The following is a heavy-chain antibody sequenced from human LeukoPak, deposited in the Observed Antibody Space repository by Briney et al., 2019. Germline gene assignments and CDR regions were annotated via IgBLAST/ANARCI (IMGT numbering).Heavy chain of an antibody. D-gene: IGHD2-8*02. CDR2: ISASGGST. CDR1: GSTFSSYV. J-gene: IGHJ4*02. V-gene: IGHV3-23*01. Sequence: GGSLRLSCATSGSTFSSYVMSWVRQAPGKGLEWVSGISASGGSTYYADSVKGRFTISRDNSKNTLYLQMNTLRAEDTAVYYCAKELWSWSFDYWGQGTLVTASS. CDR3: AKELWSWSFDY.